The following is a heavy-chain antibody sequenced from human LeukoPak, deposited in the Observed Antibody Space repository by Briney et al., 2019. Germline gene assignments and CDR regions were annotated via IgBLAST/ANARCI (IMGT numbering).Heavy chain of an antibody. D-gene: IGHD3-22*01. CDR1: GFTFSSYS. J-gene: IGHJ4*02. CDR2: IRSSSSYI. V-gene: IGHV3-21*01. CDR3: ARVVGYYYDSSGYIDY. Sequence: PGGSLRLSCAASGFTFSSYSMSWVRQAPGKGLEWVSSIRSSSSYIYYADSVKGRFTISRDNAKNSLYLQMNSLRAEDTAVYYCARVVGYYYDSSGYIDYWGQGTLVTVSS.